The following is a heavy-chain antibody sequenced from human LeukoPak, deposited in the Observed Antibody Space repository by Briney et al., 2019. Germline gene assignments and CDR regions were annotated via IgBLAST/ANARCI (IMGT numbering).Heavy chain of an antibody. CDR1: GGSISSYY. CDR3: ARDRGVEIATSDAFDI. Sequence: PSETLSLTCTVSGGSISSYYWSWIRQPPGKGLEWIGYIYYSGSTNYNPSLKSRVTISVDTSKNQFSLKLSSVTAADTAVYYCARDRGVEIATSDAFDIWRQGTMGTVSS. CDR2: IYYSGST. V-gene: IGHV4-59*01. J-gene: IGHJ3*02. D-gene: IGHD5-24*01.